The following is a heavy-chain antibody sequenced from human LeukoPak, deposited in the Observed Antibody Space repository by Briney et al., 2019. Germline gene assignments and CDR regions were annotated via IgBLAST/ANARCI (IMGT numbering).Heavy chain of an antibody. CDR1: GGSFSGYY. CDR3: ARGRLGYCSGGSCARYYGMDV. Sequence: SETLSLTCAVYGGSFSGYYWSWIRQPPGKGLEWIGEINQSGSTNYNPSLKSRVTISVDTSKNQFSLKLSSVTAADTAVYYCARGRLGYCSGGSCARYYGMDVWGQGTTVTVSS. V-gene: IGHV4-34*01. J-gene: IGHJ6*02. D-gene: IGHD2-15*01. CDR2: INQSGST.